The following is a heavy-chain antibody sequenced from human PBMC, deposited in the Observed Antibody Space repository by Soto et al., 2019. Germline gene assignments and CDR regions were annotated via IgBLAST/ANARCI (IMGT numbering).Heavy chain of an antibody. Sequence: SLRLYRVAAGFTLGSKGTHWVCQAPGKGLEWGAVIWYDGSNKYYAGSVKGGFTISRDNYKNTVHLQMNRLRAEDKAVYYCARDRERSYGTVFDYLGQGSLVTVSS. J-gene: IGHJ4*02. CDR2: IWYDGSNK. D-gene: IGHD5-18*01. CDR3: ARDRERSYGTVFDY. CDR1: GFTLGSKG. V-gene: IGHV3-33*08.